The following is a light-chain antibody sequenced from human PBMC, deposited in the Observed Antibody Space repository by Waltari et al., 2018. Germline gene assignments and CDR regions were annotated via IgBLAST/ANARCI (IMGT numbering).Light chain of an antibody. Sequence: EIVFTQSPVTLSLSPGDRATLSCRASQSIRSIYLFCCRQNPGQAPGLLIYGASSRATGFPDRFSGSGSGTDLTLTIVRLEPEDFAVYYCQLFGSSPTWTFGQGTKVEIK. CDR2: GAS. J-gene: IGKJ1*01. CDR1: QSIRSIY. V-gene: IGKV3-20*01. CDR3: QLFGSSPTWT.